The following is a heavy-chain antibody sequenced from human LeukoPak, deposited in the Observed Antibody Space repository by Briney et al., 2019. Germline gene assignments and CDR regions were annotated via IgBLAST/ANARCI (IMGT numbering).Heavy chain of an antibody. V-gene: IGHV1-18*01. Sequence: ASVKVSCKASGYTFTSYGISWVRQAPGQGLEWMGWISAYNGNTNYVQKLQGRVTMTTDTSTSTAYMELRSLRSDDTAVYYCAREMYYYDSSEFGYWGQGTLVTVSS. CDR1: GYTFTSYG. J-gene: IGHJ4*02. D-gene: IGHD3-22*01. CDR3: AREMYYYDSSEFGY. CDR2: ISAYNGNT.